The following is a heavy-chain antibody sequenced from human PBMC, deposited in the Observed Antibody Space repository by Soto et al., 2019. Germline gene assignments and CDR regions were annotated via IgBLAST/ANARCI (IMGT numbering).Heavy chain of an antibody. D-gene: IGHD6-6*01. CDR3: AKDLTRQLAYWLDP. V-gene: IGHV1-2*02. CDR1: GFSFAGYY. CDR2: INAHSGGT. Sequence: ASVKVSCKASGFSFAGYYIHWLRQAPGQGLEWMGWINAHSGGTEYAQKFQGRVTLTRDTSIATAYLTLTSLTSDDTALYYCAKDLTRQLAYWLDPWGQGTQVTVSS. J-gene: IGHJ5*02.